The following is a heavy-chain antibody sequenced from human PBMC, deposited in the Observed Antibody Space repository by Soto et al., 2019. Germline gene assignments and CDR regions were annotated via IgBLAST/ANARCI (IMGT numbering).Heavy chain of an antibody. D-gene: IGHD2-21*02. J-gene: IGHJ2*01. Sequence: QVQLQESGPGLVKPSQTLSLTCTVSGGSISSGGYYWSWIRQHPGKGLEWIGYIYYSGSTYYNPSLKNRVTISVDTSKNQFSLKLSSVTAADTAVYYCARADCGGDCYVYWYFDLWGRGTLVTVSS. CDR1: GGSISSGGYY. CDR3: ARADCGGDCYVYWYFDL. CDR2: IYYSGST. V-gene: IGHV4-31*03.